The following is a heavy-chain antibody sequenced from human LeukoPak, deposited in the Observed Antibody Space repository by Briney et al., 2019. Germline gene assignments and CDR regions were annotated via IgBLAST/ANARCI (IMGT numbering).Heavy chain of an antibody. D-gene: IGHD3-10*01. V-gene: IGHV3-23*01. J-gene: IGHJ4*02. CDR1: GFTFSSYA. CDR2: ISGSGGST. CDR3: AKGRKLLWFGELVFGY. Sequence: HGGSLRLSCAASGFTFSSYAMSWVRQAPGKGLEWVSAISGSGGSTYYADSVKGRFTISRDNSKNTLYLQMNSLRAEDTAVYYCAKGRKLLWFGELVFGYWGQGTLVTVSS.